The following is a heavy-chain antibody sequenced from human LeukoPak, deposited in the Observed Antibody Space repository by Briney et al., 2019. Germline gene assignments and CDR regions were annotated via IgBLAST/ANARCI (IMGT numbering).Heavy chain of an antibody. CDR1: GFTFRSYW. Sequence: GGSLGLSCAASGFTFRSYWMHWVRQAPGKGLVWVSRIDSDGNSAVYADSVKGRFTISRDNAKNTLYLQINSLRVEDTAVYYCVRHCLNSGRHWFDPWGQGTLVTVSS. V-gene: IGHV3-74*01. D-gene: IGHD4-23*01. CDR2: IDSDGNSA. CDR3: VRHCLNSGRHWFDP. J-gene: IGHJ5*02.